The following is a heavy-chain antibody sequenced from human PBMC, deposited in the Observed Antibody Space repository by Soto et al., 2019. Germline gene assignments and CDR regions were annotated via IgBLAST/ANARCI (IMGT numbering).Heavy chain of an antibody. D-gene: IGHD1-20*01. V-gene: IGHV4-31*03. CDR3: ARENPNNRYYLDV. J-gene: IGHJ6*03. CDR1: GGSISSGGYY. CDR2: IYYSGRT. Sequence: SETLSLSCTVSGGSISSGGYYWSWVRQHPVKGLEWIGYIYYSGRTSYNPSLKSRLTISVDTSKNQFSLKLSSVTAADTAVYFCARENPNNRYYLDVSAQGTTVTVSS.